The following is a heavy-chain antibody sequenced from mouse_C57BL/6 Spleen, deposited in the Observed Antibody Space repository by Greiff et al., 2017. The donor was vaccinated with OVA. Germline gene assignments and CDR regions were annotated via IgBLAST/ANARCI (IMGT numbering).Heavy chain of an antibody. CDR3: ARPELGPYAMDY. J-gene: IGHJ4*01. V-gene: IGHV7-3*01. CDR2: IRNKANGYTT. Sequence: EVQLVESGGGLVQPGGSLSLSCAASGFTFTDYYMSWVRQPPGKALEWLGFIRNKANGYTTEYSASVKGRFTISRDNSQSILYLQMNALRAEDSATYYCARPELGPYAMDYWGQGTSVTVSS. D-gene: IGHD4-1*01. CDR1: GFTFTDYY.